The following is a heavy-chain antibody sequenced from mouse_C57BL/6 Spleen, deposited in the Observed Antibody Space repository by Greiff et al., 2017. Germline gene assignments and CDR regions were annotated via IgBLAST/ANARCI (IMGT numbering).Heavy chain of an antibody. CDR3: ARGGLLGSMDY. V-gene: IGHV1-26*01. D-gene: IGHD2-3*01. Sequence: EVQLQQSGPELVKPGASVKISCKASGYTFTDYYMNWVKQSHGKSLEWIGDINPNTGGTSYNQKFKGKATLTVDKSSSTAYMERRSLTSEDSAVYYCARGGLLGSMDYWGQGTSVTVSS. J-gene: IGHJ4*01. CDR2: INPNTGGT. CDR1: GYTFTDYY.